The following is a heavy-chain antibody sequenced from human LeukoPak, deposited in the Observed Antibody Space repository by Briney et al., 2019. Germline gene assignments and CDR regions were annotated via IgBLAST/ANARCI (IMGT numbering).Heavy chain of an antibody. J-gene: IGHJ4*02. V-gene: IGHV3-23*01. D-gene: IGHD3-10*01. Sequence: GASLRLSCAASGFTFSSYAMSWVRQAPGKGLEWVSAISGSGGSTYYADSVKGRFTISRDNSKNTLYLQMNSLRAEDTAVYYCAKDSFMVRGVPDYWGQGTLVTVSS. CDR3: AKDSFMVRGVPDY. CDR2: ISGSGGST. CDR1: GFTFSSYA.